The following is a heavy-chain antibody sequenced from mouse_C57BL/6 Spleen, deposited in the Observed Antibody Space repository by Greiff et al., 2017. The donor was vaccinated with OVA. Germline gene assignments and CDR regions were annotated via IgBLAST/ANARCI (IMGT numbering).Heavy chain of an antibody. CDR1: GFTFSDYG. J-gene: IGHJ2*01. CDR2: ISSGISTI. Sequence: EVKLQESGGGLVKPGGSLKLSCAASGFTFSDYGMHWVRQAPEKGLEWVAYISSGISTIYYADTVKGRFTISRDNAKNTLFLQMTSLRSEDTAMYYCARPGTGTSYFDYWGQGTTLTVSS. V-gene: IGHV5-17*01. D-gene: IGHD4-1*01. CDR3: ARPGTGTSYFDY.